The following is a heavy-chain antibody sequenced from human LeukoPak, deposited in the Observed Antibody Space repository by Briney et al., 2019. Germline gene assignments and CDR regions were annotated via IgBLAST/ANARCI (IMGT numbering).Heavy chain of an antibody. CDR1: GYTFTSYG. D-gene: IGHD6-13*01. Sequence: ASVKVSCKASGYTFTSYGISWVRQAPGQGLEWMGWISAYNGNTNYAQKLQGRVTMTTDTSTSTAYMELRSLRSEDTALYYCAKDMSAVIAAAGIDYWGQGTLVTVSS. CDR3: AKDMSAVIAAAGIDY. V-gene: IGHV1-18*01. CDR2: ISAYNGNT. J-gene: IGHJ4*02.